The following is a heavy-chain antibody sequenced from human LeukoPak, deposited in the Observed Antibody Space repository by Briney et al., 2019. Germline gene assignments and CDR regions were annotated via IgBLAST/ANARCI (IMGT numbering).Heavy chain of an antibody. D-gene: IGHD6-19*01. CDR2: ISSSSSYI. J-gene: IGHJ4*02. Sequence: PGGSLRLSCAASGFTFSSYWMHWVRQAPGKGLEWVSSISSSSSYIYYADSVKGRFTIPRDNAKNSLYLQMNSLRAEDTAVYYCARVGIAVAGPYFDYWGQGTLVTVSS. V-gene: IGHV3-21*01. CDR1: GFTFSSYW. CDR3: ARVGIAVAGPYFDY.